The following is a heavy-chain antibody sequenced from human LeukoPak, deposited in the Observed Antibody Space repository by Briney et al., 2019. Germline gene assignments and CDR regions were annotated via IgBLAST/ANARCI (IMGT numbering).Heavy chain of an antibody. V-gene: IGHV3-48*02. J-gene: IGHJ3*02. Sequence: PGGSLRLSCAASGFTFSSYSMNWVRQAPGKGLEWVSHISSSSSTIYYADSVKSRFTISRDNAKNSLYLQMSSLRDEDTAVYYCARDRGYGDYVGAFDIWGQGTMVSVSS. D-gene: IGHD4-17*01. CDR3: ARDRGYGDYVGAFDI. CDR1: GFTFSSYS. CDR2: ISSSSSTI.